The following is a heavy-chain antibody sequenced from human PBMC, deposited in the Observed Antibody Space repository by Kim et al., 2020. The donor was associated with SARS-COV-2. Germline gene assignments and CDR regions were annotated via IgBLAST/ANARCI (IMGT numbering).Heavy chain of an antibody. CDR2: T. J-gene: IGHJ4*02. D-gene: IGHD3-16*01. Sequence: TNYNPPLKSRVTISGDTSKNQFSLKLSSVTAADTAVYYCAGDASTVFLDYWGQGTLVTVSS. CDR3: AGDASTVFLDY. V-gene: IGHV4-34*01.